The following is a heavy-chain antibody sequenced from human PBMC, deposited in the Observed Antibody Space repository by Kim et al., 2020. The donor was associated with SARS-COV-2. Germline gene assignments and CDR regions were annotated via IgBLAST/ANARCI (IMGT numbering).Heavy chain of an antibody. CDR2: INTNTGNP. J-gene: IGHJ6*03. D-gene: IGHD3-3*01. V-gene: IGHV7-4-1*02. CDR3: ARDPTKTTIFGVVIKDSYYMDV. Sequence: ASVKVSCKASGYTFTSYAMNWVRQAPGQGLEWLGWINTNTGNPTYAQGFTGRFVFSLDTSVSTAYLQISSLKAEDTAVYYCARDPTKTTIFGVVIKDSYYMDVWGKGTTVTFSS. CDR1: GYTFTSYA.